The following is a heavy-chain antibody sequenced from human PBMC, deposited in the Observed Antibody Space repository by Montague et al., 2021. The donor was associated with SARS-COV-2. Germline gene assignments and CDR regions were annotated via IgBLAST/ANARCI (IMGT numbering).Heavy chain of an antibody. CDR3: ARSGDPGTRVTYLY. Sequence: SETLSLTCTFSGGSISTIVNFWGWIRQPPGKGLEWIGSISYTGSTYHNPSLKSRVTMSVDTSKNQFSLKLNSVTAADTAVYYCARSGDPGTRVTYLYWGQGTLVTVSS. D-gene: IGHD4-11*01. V-gene: IGHV4-39*07. CDR2: ISYTGST. J-gene: IGHJ4*02. CDR1: GGSISTIVNF.